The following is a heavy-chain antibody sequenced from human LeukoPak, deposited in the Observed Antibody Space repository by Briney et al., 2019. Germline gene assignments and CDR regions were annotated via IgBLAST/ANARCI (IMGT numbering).Heavy chain of an antibody. CDR3: AKTDLNPPNSDH. J-gene: IGHJ4*02. CDR2: IIYSDGPT. CDR1: GFTFNADA. Sequence: GGSLRLPCAASGFTFNADAMAWVRQAPGKGLEWVSTIIYSDGPTFYADSVKGRFTISRDDSKSTLYLQMNSLRVEDTAIYYCAKTDLNPPNSDHWGQGTLVTVSS. D-gene: IGHD1-14*01. V-gene: IGHV3-23*01.